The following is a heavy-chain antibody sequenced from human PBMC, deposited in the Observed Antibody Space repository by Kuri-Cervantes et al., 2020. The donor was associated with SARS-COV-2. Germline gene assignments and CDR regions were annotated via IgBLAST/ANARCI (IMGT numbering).Heavy chain of an antibody. CDR1: GGTFSSYA. J-gene: IGHJ6*02. CDR3: ATGHNWNYVSGGMDV. CDR2: IIPIFGTA. D-gene: IGHD1-7*01. Sequence: SVKVSCKASGGTFSSYAISWVRQAPGQGLEWMGGIIPIFGTANYAQKFQGRVTITADESTSTAYMELSSLRSEDTAVYYCATGHNWNYVSGGMDVWGQGTTVTVSS. V-gene: IGHV1-69*13.